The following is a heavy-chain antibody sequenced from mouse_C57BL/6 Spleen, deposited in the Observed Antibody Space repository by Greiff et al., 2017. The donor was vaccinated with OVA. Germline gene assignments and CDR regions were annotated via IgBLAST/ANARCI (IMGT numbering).Heavy chain of an antibody. Sequence: VQLQQPGAELVKPGASVKMSCKASGYTFTSYWITWVKQRPGQGLEWIGDIYPGSGSTNYNEKFKSKATLTVDTSSSTAYMQLSSLTSEDSAVYYCARGDYYGSSWNYAMDYWGQGTSVTVSS. D-gene: IGHD1-1*01. CDR1: GYTFTSYW. CDR3: ARGDYYGSSWNYAMDY. CDR2: IYPGSGST. V-gene: IGHV1-55*01. J-gene: IGHJ4*01.